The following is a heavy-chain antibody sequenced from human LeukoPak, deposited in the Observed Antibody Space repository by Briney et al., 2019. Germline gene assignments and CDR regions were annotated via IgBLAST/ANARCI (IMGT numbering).Heavy chain of an antibody. D-gene: IGHD6-6*01. CDR3: ARVQAGLSSSSNFDY. CDR1: GFTFSSYS. V-gene: IGHV3-21*01. Sequence: TGGSLRLSCAASGFTFSSYSMNRVRQAPGKGLEWVSSISSSSSYIYYADSVKGRFTISRDNAKNSLYLQMNSLRAEDTAVYYCARVQAGLSSSSNFDYWGQGTLVTVSS. J-gene: IGHJ4*02. CDR2: ISSSSSYI.